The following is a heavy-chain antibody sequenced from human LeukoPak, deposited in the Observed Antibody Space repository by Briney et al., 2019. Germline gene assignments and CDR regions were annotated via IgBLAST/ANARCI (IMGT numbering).Heavy chain of an antibody. CDR3: ARDSGYGGKRGDY. J-gene: IGHJ4*02. CDR1: GFTFRDSA. V-gene: IGHV3-23*01. Sequence: GGSLRLSCAASGFTFRDSAMTWVRQAPGKGLEWVSLISFSGDNTYYRDSVKGRFTVSRDNSKDTLYLQMNSLRAEDTAVYYCARDSGYGGKRGDYWGQGTLVTVSS. D-gene: IGHD4-23*01. CDR2: ISFSGDNT.